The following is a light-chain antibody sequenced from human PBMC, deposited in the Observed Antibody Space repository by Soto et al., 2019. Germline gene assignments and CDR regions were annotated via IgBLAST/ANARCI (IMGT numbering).Light chain of an antibody. CDR1: QSVRSSF. J-gene: IGKJ1*01. CDR2: GAS. CDR3: QQYHRSPLT. Sequence: EIVLTQSPGTLSLVPGQRATLSCRASQSVRSSFLAWLQQKPGQPPRLLIYGASIRAPGIPDRFSGSGSGTDFTLTISRLEPEDFAVYYCQQYHRSPLTFGKGTKVEIK. V-gene: IGKV3-20*01.